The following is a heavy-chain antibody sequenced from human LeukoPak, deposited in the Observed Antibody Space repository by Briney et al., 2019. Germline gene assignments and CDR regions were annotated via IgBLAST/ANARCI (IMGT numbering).Heavy chain of an antibody. D-gene: IGHD3-22*01. CDR2: ISSNGDST. V-gene: IGHV3-64*01. Sequence: GGSRRLSCAVSGLIFSSYDMHWVRQAPGKGLEYVSGISSNGDSTYYANSVKGRFTISRDNSKNTLYLQMNSLRAEDTAVYYCAKDSSDDSSGYYYVGDWYFDLWGRGTLVTASS. CDR3: AKDSSDDSSGYYYVGDWYFDL. J-gene: IGHJ2*01. CDR1: GLIFSSYD.